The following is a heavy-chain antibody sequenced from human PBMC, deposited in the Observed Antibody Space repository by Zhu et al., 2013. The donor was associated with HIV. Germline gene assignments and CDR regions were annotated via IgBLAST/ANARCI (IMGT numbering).Heavy chain of an antibody. V-gene: IGHV1-8*01. CDR3: ARASLRFLKLYYGMDV. D-gene: IGHD3-3*01. Sequence: VQLVQSGAEVKKPGASVKVSCKASGYTFTSYDINWVRQATGQGLEWMGWMNPNSGNTGYAQKFQGRVTMTRNTSISTAYMELSSLRSEDTAVYYCARASLRFLKLYYGMDVWGQGTTVTVSS. J-gene: IGHJ6*02. CDR2: MNPNSGNT. CDR1: GYTFTSYD.